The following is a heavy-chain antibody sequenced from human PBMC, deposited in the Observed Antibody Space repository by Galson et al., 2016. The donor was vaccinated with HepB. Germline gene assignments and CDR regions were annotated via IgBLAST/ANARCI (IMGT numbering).Heavy chain of an antibody. Sequence: ETLSLTCTVSGSSMSSSDFYWGWVRQHPGKGLEWIGNMSNSGGTYYSPSLKSRVTIYADTSKTQFPLRLSSLTAADPAVYYCVRFLKQVTGSRVYGWFDPWGQGTLVTVSS. CDR2: MSNSGGT. J-gene: IGHJ5*02. CDR3: VRFLKQVTGSRVYGWFDP. V-gene: IGHV4-39*01. D-gene: IGHD3-9*01. CDR1: GSSMSSSDFY.